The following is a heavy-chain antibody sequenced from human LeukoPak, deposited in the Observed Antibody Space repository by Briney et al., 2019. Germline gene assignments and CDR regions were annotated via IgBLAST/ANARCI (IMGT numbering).Heavy chain of an antibody. CDR3: ARGDTWIQSYRYYGLDV. J-gene: IGHJ6*02. D-gene: IGHD5-18*01. Sequence: WASVKVSCKASGYTFTSYGISWVRQAPGQGLEWMGWISAYNGNTNYAQKLQGRVTMTTDTSTSTAYMELSSLRSEDTAVYYCARGDTWIQSYRYYGLDVWGQGTTVTVSS. CDR2: ISAYNGNT. V-gene: IGHV1-18*01. CDR1: GYTFTSYG.